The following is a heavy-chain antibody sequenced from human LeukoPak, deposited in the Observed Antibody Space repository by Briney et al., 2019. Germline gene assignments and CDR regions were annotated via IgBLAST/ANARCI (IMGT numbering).Heavy chain of an antibody. CDR3: ARDGRFLEWLSPDGVDY. J-gene: IGHJ4*02. Sequence: GGSLRLSCAASGFTFSSYSMNWVRQAPGKGLEWVSYISSSSTIYYADSVKGRFTISRDNAKNSLYLQMNGLRAEDTAVYYCARDGRFLEWLSPDGVDYWGQGTLVTVPS. CDR1: GFTFSSYS. D-gene: IGHD3-3*01. V-gene: IGHV3-48*04. CDR2: ISSSSTI.